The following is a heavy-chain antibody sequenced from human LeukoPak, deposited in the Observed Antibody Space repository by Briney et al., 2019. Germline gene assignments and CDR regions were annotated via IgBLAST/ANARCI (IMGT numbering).Heavy chain of an antibody. Sequence: GGSLRLSCAVSGFTFRDYAMSWVRQLPGKGLEWVSTIKNGAHTTNYADSVKGRLTISRDDSMNTLFLQMNSLRAEDTAVYYCAREYYGCFDYWGQGALVTVSS. V-gene: IGHV3-23*01. D-gene: IGHD3-10*01. J-gene: IGHJ4*02. CDR3: AREYYGCFDY. CDR2: IKNGAHTT. CDR1: GFTFRDYA.